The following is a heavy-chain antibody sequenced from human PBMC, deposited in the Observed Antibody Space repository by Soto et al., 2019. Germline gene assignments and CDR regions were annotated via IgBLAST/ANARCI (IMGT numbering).Heavy chain of an antibody. Sequence: PGGSLRLSCAASGFTFSTYAMSWVRQAPGKGLEWVSAISGSGGPTYYADSVQGRFTISRDNSMNILYLQMNSLRIEDTAVYYCARPRGYGVFDAYDTWGQGTMVTVSS. CDR1: GFTFSTYA. J-gene: IGHJ3*02. V-gene: IGHV3-23*01. D-gene: IGHD4-17*01. CDR2: ISGSGGPT. CDR3: ARPRGYGVFDAYDT.